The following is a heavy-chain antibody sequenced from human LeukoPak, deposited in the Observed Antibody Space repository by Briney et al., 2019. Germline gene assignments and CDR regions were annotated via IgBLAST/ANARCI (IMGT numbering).Heavy chain of an antibody. CDR1: GGTFSSYA. J-gene: IGHJ4*02. CDR3: ARGGGSHLFDY. CDR2: IIPIFGTA. D-gene: IGHD3-16*01. V-gene: IGHV1-69*13. Sequence: ASVKVSCKASGGTFSSYAISWVRQAPGQRLEWMGGIIPIFGTANYAQKFQGRVTITADESTSTAYMELSSLRSEDTAVYYCARGGGSHLFDYWGQGTLVTVSS.